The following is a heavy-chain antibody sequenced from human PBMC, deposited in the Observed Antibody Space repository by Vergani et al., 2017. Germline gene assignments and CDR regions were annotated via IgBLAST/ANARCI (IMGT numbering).Heavy chain of an antibody. J-gene: IGHJ4*02. CDR2: IYTSGST. V-gene: IGHV4-4*07. CDR3: ARVASPYGGTTVDY. Sequence: QVQLQESGPGLVKPSETLSLTCTVSGGSISSYYWSWIRQPAGKGLEWIGRIYTSGSTNYNPSLKSRVTISVDTSKNQFSLKLSSVTAADTAVYYCARVASPYGGTTVDYWGQGTLVTVSS. D-gene: IGHD4-23*01. CDR1: GGSISSYY.